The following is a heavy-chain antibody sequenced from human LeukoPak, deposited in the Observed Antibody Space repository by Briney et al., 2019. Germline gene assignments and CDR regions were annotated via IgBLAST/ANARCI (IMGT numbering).Heavy chain of an antibody. D-gene: IGHD5-18*01. J-gene: IGHJ4*02. V-gene: IGHV3-33*01. CDR2: IWYDGSKK. CDR3: ARDNAGGPGKDSYGSDY. CDR1: GFTFSSHG. Sequence: PGRSLRLSCAASGFTFSSHGMHWVRQAPGKGLEWVAVIWYDGSKKNYADSVKGRFTICRDNSKNTLYVQMNSLKAEDTAVYYCARDNAGGPGKDSYGSDYWGQGTLVTVSS.